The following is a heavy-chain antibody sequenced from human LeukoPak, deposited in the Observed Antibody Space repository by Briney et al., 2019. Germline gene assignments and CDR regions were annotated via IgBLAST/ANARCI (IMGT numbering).Heavy chain of an antibody. CDR1: GYSFTSYW. V-gene: IGHV5-51*01. CDR2: IYPGDSDT. Sequence: GESLKISCKGSGYSFTSYWIGWVRQMPGKGLEWMGIIYPGDSDTRYSPSFQGQVTISADKSISTAYLQWSSLKASDTAMYYCARRVSVSGIPDWFDPWGQGTLVTVSS. D-gene: IGHD6-19*01. J-gene: IGHJ5*02. CDR3: ARRVSVSGIPDWFDP.